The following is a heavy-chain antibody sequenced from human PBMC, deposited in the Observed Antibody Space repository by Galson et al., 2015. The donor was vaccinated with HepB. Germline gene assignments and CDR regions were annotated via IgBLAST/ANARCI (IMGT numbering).Heavy chain of an antibody. D-gene: IGHD5-12*01. CDR1: GFTFSTYS. J-gene: IGHJ4*02. CDR2: ISSSSTYI. V-gene: IGHV3-21*01. CDR3: ARGVGYSGYEADY. Sequence: SLRLSCAASGFTFSTYSMNWVRQAPGKGLEWVSYISSSSTYIYYADSVKGRFTLSRDNAKNSLYLQMNSLRAEDTAVYYCARGVGYSGYEADYWGQGTLVTVSS.